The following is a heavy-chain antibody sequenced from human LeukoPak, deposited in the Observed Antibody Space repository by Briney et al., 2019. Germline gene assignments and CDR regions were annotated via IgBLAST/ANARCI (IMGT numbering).Heavy chain of an antibody. V-gene: IGHV4-39*01. Sequence: PSESLCLTCTVSGGSISSSMYCCGWIRQPPGKWMGWIGSVYYNGSTYYNPSLKSRVTIFVDTSKNQFSLKLSSVTAADTAVYYCARHLNLIYCSSTSCNFDYWGQRTLVTVSS. J-gene: IGHJ4*02. CDR2: VYYNGST. CDR3: ARHLNLIYCSSTSCNFDY. CDR1: GGSISSSMYC. D-gene: IGHD2-2*01.